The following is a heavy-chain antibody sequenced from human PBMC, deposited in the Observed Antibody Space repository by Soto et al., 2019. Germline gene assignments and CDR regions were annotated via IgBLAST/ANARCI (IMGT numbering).Heavy chain of an antibody. J-gene: IGHJ6*02. CDR2: IRSKANSYAT. Sequence: GGSLRLSCAASGFTFSGSAMHWVRQASGKGLEWVGRIRSKANSYATAYAASVKGRFTISRDDSKNTAYLQMNSLKTEDTAVYYCTRGLDGSGSRPNYYYYYGMDVWGQGTTVPVSS. CDR3: TRGLDGSGSRPNYYYYYGMDV. CDR1: GFTFSGSA. D-gene: IGHD3-10*01. V-gene: IGHV3-73*01.